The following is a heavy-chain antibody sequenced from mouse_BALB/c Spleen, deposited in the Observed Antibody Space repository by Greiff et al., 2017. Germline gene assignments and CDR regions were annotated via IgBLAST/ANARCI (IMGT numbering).Heavy chain of an antibody. V-gene: IGHV6-6*02. Sequence: EVQVVESGGGLVQPGGSMKLSCVASGFTFSNYWMNWVRQSPEKGLEWVAEIRLKSNNYATHYAESVKGRFTISRDDSKNSVYLQMNNLRAEDTGIYNCARDGFDYWGQGTTLTVSS. J-gene: IGHJ2*01. CDR3: ARDGFDY. CDR1: GFTFSNYW. CDR2: IRLKSNNYAT.